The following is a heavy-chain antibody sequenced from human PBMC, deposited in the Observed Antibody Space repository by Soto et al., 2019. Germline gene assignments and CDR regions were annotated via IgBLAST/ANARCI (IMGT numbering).Heavy chain of an antibody. D-gene: IGHD6-25*01. CDR1: GYTFTSYA. CDR2: INAGNGNT. CDR3: ATYGYSSGWHPADFHYGMDV. V-gene: IGHV1-3*01. Sequence: RASVKVSCKASGYTFTSYAMHWVRQAPGQRLEWMGWINAGNGNTKYSQKFQGRVTSTRDTSASTAYMELSSLRSEDAAVYYCATYGYSSGWHPADFHYGMDVWGQGTTVTVYS. J-gene: IGHJ6*02.